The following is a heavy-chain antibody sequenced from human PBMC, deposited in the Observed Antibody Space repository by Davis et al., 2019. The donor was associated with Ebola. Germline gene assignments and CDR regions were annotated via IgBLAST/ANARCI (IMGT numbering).Heavy chain of an antibody. D-gene: IGHD3-9*01. CDR1: GYTFTSYA. V-gene: IGHV1-3*01. CDR2: INAGNGNT. Sequence: ASSVKVSCKASGYTFTSYAMHWVRQAPGQRLEWMGWINAGNGNTKYSQKFQGRVTITRDTSASTAYMELSSLRSEDTAVYYCARLRYLSGMDVWGQGTTVTVSS. J-gene: IGHJ6*02. CDR3: ARLRYLSGMDV.